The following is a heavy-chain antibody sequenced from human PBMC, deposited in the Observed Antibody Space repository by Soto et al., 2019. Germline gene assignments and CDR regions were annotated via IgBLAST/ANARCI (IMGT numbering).Heavy chain of an antibody. CDR1: GFTFSHYP. CDR2: ISFDGSTR. D-gene: IGHD4-17*01. CDR3: ARGPVRVTTFDGLDV. V-gene: IGHV3-30-3*01. Sequence: QVQLVESGGGVVHPGRSLRLSCAASGFTFSHYPMHWVRQAPGKGLEWVAVISFDGSTRYYADSVKGRFTISRDNSKTTLYLQMNSLRAEDPAMYYCARGPVRVTTFDGLDVWGQGTTVTVSS. J-gene: IGHJ6*02.